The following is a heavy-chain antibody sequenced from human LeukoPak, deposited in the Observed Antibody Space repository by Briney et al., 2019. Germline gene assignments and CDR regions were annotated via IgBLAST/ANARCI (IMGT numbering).Heavy chain of an antibody. CDR3: ARGRTRITKSRHFDY. J-gene: IGHJ4*02. Sequence: SQTLSLTCTVSGGSISSGDYYWSWIRQPPGKGLVWIGYIYYSGSTYYNPSLKSRVTISVDTSKNQFSLKLSSVTAADTAVYYCARGRTRITKSRHFDYWGQGTLVTVSS. CDR1: GGSISSGDYY. CDR2: IYYSGST. D-gene: IGHD3-10*01. V-gene: IGHV4-30-4*01.